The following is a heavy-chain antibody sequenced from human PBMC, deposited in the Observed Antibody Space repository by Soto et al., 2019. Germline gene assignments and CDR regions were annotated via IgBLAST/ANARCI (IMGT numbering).Heavy chain of an antibody. V-gene: IGHV5-10-1*01. J-gene: IGHJ5*02. D-gene: IGHD6-13*01. Sequence: PGESLKISCKGSGYSFTSYWISWVRQMPGKGLEWMGRIDPSDSYTNYSPSFQGHVTISADKSISTAYLQWSSLKASDTAMYYCATWIIVAAGTGGFSNKDTQGFDPWGQGTLVTVSS. CDR1: GYSFTSYW. CDR2: IDPSDSYT. CDR3: ATWIIVAAGTGGFSNKDTQGFDP.